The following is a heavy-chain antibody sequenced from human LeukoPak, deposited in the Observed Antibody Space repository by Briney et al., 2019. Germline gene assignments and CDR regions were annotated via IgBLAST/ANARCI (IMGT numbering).Heavy chain of an antibody. CDR3: AREGRFYGMDV. D-gene: IGHD3-3*01. Sequence: GGSLRLSCAASGFTFSSYGMHWVRQAPGKGLEWVAVIWYDGSNKYYADSVKGRFTISRDNSKNALYLQMNSLRAEDTAVYYCAREGRFYGMDVWGQGTTVTVSS. CDR2: IWYDGSNK. J-gene: IGHJ6*02. CDR1: GFTFSSYG. V-gene: IGHV3-33*01.